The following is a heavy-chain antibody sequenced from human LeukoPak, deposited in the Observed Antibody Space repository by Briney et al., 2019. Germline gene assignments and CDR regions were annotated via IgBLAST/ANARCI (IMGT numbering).Heavy chain of an antibody. CDR2: INHSGST. V-gene: IGHV4-34*01. D-gene: IGHD2-2*02. J-gene: IGHJ6*03. CDR3: ARVYCSSTSCYTWRPYCYYYYMDV. Sequence: SETLSLTCAVYGGSFSGYYWSWIRQPPGKGLEWIGEINHSGSTNYNPSLKSRVTISVDTSKNQFSLKLSSVTAADAAVYYCARVYCSSTSCYTWRPYCYYYYMDVWGKGTTVTVSS. CDR1: GGSFSGYY.